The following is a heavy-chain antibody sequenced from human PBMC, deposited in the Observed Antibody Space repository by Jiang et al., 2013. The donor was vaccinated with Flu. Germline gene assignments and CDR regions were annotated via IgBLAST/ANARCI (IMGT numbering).Heavy chain of an antibody. J-gene: IGHJ3*02. CDR2: IYWDDDK. CDR1: GFSLSTSGVG. Sequence: KPTQTLTLTCTFSGFSLSTSGVGVGWIRQPPGKALEWLALIYWDDDKRYSPSLKSRLTITKDTSKNQVVLTMTNMDPVDTATYYCARLRIAAAGTNAFDIWGPRDNGHRLF. CDR3: ARLRIAAAGTNAFDI. V-gene: IGHV2-5*02. D-gene: IGHD6-13*01.